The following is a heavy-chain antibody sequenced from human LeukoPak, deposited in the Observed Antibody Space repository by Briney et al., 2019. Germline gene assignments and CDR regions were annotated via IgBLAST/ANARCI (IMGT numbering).Heavy chain of an antibody. D-gene: IGHD5-18*01. J-gene: IGHJ5*02. CDR3: ARDLTAMVKFAWFDP. V-gene: IGHV1-69*01. Sequence: ASVKVSCKASGGTFSSNAISWVRQAPGQGLEWMGGIIPIFGTANYAQKFQGRVTITADESTSTAYMELSSLRSEDTAVYYCARDLTAMVKFAWFDPWGQGTLVTVSS. CDR2: IIPIFGTA. CDR1: GGTFSSNA.